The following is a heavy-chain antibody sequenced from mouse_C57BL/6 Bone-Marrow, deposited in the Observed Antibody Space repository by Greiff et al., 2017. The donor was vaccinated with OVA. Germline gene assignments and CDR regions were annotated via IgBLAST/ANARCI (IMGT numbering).Heavy chain of an antibody. J-gene: IGHJ2*01. CDR1: GYTFTDYY. Sequence: VQLQQSGPELVKPGASVKISCKASGYTFTDYYMNWVKQSHGKSLEWIGDINPNNGGTSYNQKFKGKATLTVDKSSSTAYMELRSLTSEDSAVYYCARRRESFDYWGQGTTLTVSS. CDR3: ARRRESFDY. CDR2: INPNNGGT. V-gene: IGHV1-26*01.